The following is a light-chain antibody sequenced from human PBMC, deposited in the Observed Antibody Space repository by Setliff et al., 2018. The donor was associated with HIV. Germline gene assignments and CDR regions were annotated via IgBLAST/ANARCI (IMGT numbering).Light chain of an antibody. Sequence: QSVLTQPPSVSGSPGQSVTISCTGTSSDVGSYNRVSWYQQPPGTAPKLMIYEVNNRPSGVPDRFSGSKSGNTASLTISGLRAEDEADYYCSSYTSISTYVFGTGTKVTVL. V-gene: IGLV2-18*02. CDR2: EVN. CDR1: SSDVGSYNR. J-gene: IGLJ1*01. CDR3: SSYTSISTYV.